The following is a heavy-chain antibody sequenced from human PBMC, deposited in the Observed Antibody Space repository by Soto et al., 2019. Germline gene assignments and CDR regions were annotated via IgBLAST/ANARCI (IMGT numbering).Heavy chain of an antibody. D-gene: IGHD2-15*01. CDR1: GYIFSDFA. CDR2: INPNSGGT. CDR3: ARGNRGYCSGGSCPTALFDP. J-gene: IGHJ5*02. Sequence: ASVKVSCKASGYIFSDFALHWVRQAPGQRPEWMGWINPNSGGTNYAQKFQGWVTMTRDTSISTAYMELSRLRSDDTAVYYCARGNRGYCSGGSCPTALFDPWGQGTLVTVS. V-gene: IGHV1-2*04.